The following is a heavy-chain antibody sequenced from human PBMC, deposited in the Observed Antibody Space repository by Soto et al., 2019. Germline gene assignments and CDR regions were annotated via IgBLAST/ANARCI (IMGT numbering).Heavy chain of an antibody. CDR1: GYTFTSYG. CDR2: ISAYNGNT. CDR3: ARDPIAYYDFWSGYRDFDY. J-gene: IGHJ4*02. D-gene: IGHD3-3*01. V-gene: IGHV1-18*01. Sequence: GASVKVSCKASGYTFTSYGISWVRQAPGQGLEWMGWISAYNGNTNYAQKLQGRVTMTTDTSTSTAYMELRSLRSDDTAVYYCARDPIAYYDFWSGYRDFDYWGQGTLVTVSS.